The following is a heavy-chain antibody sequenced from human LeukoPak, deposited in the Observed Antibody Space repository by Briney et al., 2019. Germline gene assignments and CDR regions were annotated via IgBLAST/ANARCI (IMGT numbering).Heavy chain of an antibody. CDR3: AIVGATTYPYYYYYYMDV. V-gene: IGHV1-2*02. J-gene: IGHJ6*03. D-gene: IGHD1-26*01. CDR1: GYTFTGYY. CDR2: INPNSGGT. Sequence: GASVKVSCKASGYTFTGYYMHWVRQAPGQGLEWMGWINPNSGGTNYAQKFQGRVTMTRDTSISTAYMELSRLRSGDTAVYYCAIVGATTYPYYYYYYMDVWGKGTTVTVSS.